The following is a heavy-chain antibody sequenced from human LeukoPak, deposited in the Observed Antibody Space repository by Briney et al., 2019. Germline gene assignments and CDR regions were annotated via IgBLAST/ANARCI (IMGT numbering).Heavy chain of an antibody. V-gene: IGHV5-51*01. CDR1: GYSFTSYW. Sequence: GESLKISCKCSGYSFTSYWIGWVRQLPGKGLEWMGIIYPGDSDTRYSPSFQGQVTISADKSINTAYLQWSSLKASDTAMYYCARRRDWTLDYWGQGTLVTVSS. J-gene: IGHJ4*02. CDR3: ARRRDWTLDY. CDR2: IYPGDSDT. D-gene: IGHD3/OR15-3a*01.